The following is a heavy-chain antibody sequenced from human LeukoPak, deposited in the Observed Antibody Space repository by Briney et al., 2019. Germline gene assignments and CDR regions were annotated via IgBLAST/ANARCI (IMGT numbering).Heavy chain of an antibody. CDR3: ATITMIPDY. CDR2: IWYDGSNI. D-gene: IGHD3-22*01. V-gene: IGHV3-33*01. CDR1: GFTFSSYG. Sequence: PGGSLRLSCATSGFTFSSYGMHWVRQAPGKGLEWVAVIWYDGSNIHYADSVQGRFTISRDSSKNMLYLQMNSLRAEDTGVYYCATITMIPDYWGQGTLVTVSS. J-gene: IGHJ4*02.